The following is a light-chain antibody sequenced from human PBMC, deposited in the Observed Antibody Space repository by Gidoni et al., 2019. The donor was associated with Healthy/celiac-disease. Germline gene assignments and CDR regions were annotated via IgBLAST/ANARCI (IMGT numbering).Light chain of an antibody. CDR3: CSYAGSYVV. V-gene: IGLV2-11*01. Sequence: YQQHPGKAPKLMIYDVSKRPSGVPDRFSGSKSGNTASQTISGLQAEDEADYYCCSYAGSYVVFGGGTKLTVL. CDR2: DVS. J-gene: IGLJ2*01.